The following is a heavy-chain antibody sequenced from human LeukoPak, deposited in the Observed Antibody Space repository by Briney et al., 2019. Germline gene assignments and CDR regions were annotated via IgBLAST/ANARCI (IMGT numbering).Heavy chain of an antibody. CDR2: ISGSGGAS. Sequence: GGSLRLSCAASGFTFSSYAMRWVRQAPGKGLEWVSSISGSGGASYYADSVKGRFTISRDNSKNTLYLQMNSLRAEDTAIYYCAKASTIFRFDYWGQGTLVTVSS. J-gene: IGHJ4*02. CDR1: GFTFSSYA. D-gene: IGHD3-3*01. CDR3: AKASTIFRFDY. V-gene: IGHV3-23*01.